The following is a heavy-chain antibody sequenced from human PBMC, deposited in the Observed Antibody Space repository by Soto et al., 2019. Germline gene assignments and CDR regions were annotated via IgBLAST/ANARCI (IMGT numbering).Heavy chain of an antibody. CDR3: ARGGQLVVGAFDI. CDR1: GYTFTSYY. CDR2: INPTGGST. D-gene: IGHD6-6*01. V-gene: IGHV1-46*01. J-gene: IGHJ3*02. Sequence: QVQLVQSGAEVKKPGASVKVSCKASGYTFTSYYMHWVRQAPGQGLEWRGIINPTGGSTSYAQKFQGRVTMTRDTSTSTVYMELSSLRSEDTAVYYCARGGQLVVGAFDIWGQGTMVTVSS.